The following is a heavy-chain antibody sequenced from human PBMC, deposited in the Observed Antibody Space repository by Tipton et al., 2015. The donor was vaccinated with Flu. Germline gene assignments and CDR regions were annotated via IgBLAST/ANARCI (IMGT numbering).Heavy chain of an antibody. J-gene: IGHJ4*02. Sequence: TLSLTCTVSGASISSGNYFWSWIRQPAGKGLEWIGRIYTSGSTNYNPSLKSRVTISVDMSKNQFSLKLSSVTAADTAVYYCARGYFRELDYWGQGTLVTVSS. V-gene: IGHV4-61*02. D-gene: IGHD3-10*01. CDR2: IYTSGST. CDR1: GASISSGNYF. CDR3: ARGYFRELDY.